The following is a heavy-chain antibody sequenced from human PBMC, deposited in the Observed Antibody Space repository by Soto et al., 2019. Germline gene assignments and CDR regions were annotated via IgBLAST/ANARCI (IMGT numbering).Heavy chain of an antibody. CDR2: IYYSGST. Sequence: QVQLQESGPGLVKPSEALSLTRSVSGGSVSSGGYYWSWIRQPPGEGLEWIGYIYYSGSTNYNPSLQSRVTISVDTSNNQFSLKLSSVTAADTAAYYCARLGHSGVGHWGQGTLVTVSS. D-gene: IGHD6-19*01. CDR1: GGSVSSGGYY. CDR3: ARLGHSGVGH. J-gene: IGHJ4*02. V-gene: IGHV4-61*08.